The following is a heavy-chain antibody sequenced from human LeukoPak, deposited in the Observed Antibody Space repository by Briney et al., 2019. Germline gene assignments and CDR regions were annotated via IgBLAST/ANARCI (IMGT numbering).Heavy chain of an antibody. CDR2: ISGGGST. D-gene: IGHD2-2*01. V-gene: IGHV3-23*01. CDR3: AKDLGYCSSFSCPFDY. J-gene: IGHJ4*02. Sequence: GGSLRLSCAVSGFSFSSYTMSWVRQAPEKGLEWVSAISGGGSTYYADCVKGRFTISRDNSKNTLFLQMNSLRAEDTAVYYCAKDLGYCSSFSCPFDYWGQGTLVTVSS. CDR1: GFSFSSYT.